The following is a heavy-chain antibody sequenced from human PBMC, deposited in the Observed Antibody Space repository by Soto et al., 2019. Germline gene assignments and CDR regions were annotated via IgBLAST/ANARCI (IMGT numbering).Heavy chain of an antibody. CDR1: GFTFSSYG. J-gene: IGHJ4*02. CDR2: IWYDGSNK. V-gene: IGHV3-33*01. Sequence: QVQLVESGGGVVQPGRSLRLSCAASGFTFSSYGMHWVRQAPGKGLEWVAVIWYDGSNKYYADSVKGRFTISRDNSKNTLYLQMNSLRAEDTAVYCCAREGGDGYFDFWGQGTLVAVSS. CDR3: AREGGDGYFDF. D-gene: IGHD2-8*01.